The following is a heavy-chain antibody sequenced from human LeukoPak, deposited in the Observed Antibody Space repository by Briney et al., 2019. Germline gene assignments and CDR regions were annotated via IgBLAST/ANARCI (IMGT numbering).Heavy chain of an antibody. D-gene: IGHD3-9*01. CDR1: GFTFSNYE. CDR2: ISSSSSTL. CDR3: ARAFEAGAWFGMDV. J-gene: IGHJ6*02. Sequence: GGSLRLSCAASGFTFSNYEMNWVRQAAGKGVELISYISSSSSTLYYADSVKGRFTISRDNAKDSLYLQMNGLKDEDTAVYYCARAFEAGAWFGMDVWGQGTTVTAFS. V-gene: IGHV3-48*02.